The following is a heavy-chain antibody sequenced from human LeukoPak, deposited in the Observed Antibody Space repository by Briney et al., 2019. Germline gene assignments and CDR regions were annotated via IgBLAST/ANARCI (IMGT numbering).Heavy chain of an antibody. CDR1: GASISSHY. J-gene: IGHJ5*02. Sequence: SETLSLTCTVTGASISSHYWCWIRQTPGTGLEWIGDIYDRGSTAYNPSLKSRVSISVDTSRNQFSLNLRSVTAADTAVYYCAKIEVGRFDPWGQGTLVTVSS. CDR3: AKIEVGRFDP. CDR2: IYDRGST. D-gene: IGHD1-26*01. V-gene: IGHV4-59*11.